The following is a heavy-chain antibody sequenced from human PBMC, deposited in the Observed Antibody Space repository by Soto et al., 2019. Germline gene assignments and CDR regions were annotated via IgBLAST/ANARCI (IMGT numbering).Heavy chain of an antibody. CDR2: ISANGDNK. CDR3: SHGYYQYFYS. V-gene: IGHV3-9*01. Sequence: GGSLRLSCVGSGFIVDDYAMHWVRQAPGKGLEWVSGISANGDNKDYADSVKGRFTISRDNAKNSLFLQMNSLNTEDTAVYYCSHGYYQYFYSWGQGTLVTVSS. CDR1: GFIVDDYA. D-gene: IGHD5-18*01. J-gene: IGHJ4*02.